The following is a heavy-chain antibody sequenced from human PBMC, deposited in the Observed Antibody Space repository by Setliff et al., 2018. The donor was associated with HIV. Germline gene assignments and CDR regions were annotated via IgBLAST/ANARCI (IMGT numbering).Heavy chain of an antibody. Sequence: PSETLSLTCTVSGGSISSHYWTWIRQPPGKGLEWIGYIYYSGSTNYNPSLKSRLTISVDTSKNQFSLKLSSVTAADTGVYYCARHRDPPGTSWIFYYYYMDLWGGGTTVTVSS. CDR1: GGSISSHY. V-gene: IGHV4-59*08. CDR3: ARHRDPPGTSWIFYYYYMDL. J-gene: IGHJ6*03. D-gene: IGHD2-2*01. CDR2: IYYSGST.